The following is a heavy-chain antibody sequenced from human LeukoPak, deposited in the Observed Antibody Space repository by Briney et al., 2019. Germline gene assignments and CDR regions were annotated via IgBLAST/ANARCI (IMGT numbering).Heavy chain of an antibody. J-gene: IGHJ5*02. Sequence: SETLSLTCAVYGGSFSGYYWSWIRQPPGKGLEWIGEINHSGITNYNPSLKSRVTISVDTSKNQSSLKLSSVTAADMAVYYCARGGSSSANWFDPWGQGTLVTVSS. CDR3: ARGGSSSANWFDP. CDR2: INHSGIT. D-gene: IGHD6-6*01. V-gene: IGHV4-34*01. CDR1: GGSFSGYY.